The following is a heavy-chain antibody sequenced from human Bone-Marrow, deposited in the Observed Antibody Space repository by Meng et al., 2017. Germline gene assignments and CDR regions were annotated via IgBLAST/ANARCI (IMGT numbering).Heavy chain of an antibody. V-gene: IGHV3-33*01. CDR2: IWYDGSNK. J-gene: IGHJ4*02. CDR3: ATGAEGLLWFGESGFDY. D-gene: IGHD3-10*01. CDR1: GFTFSSYG. Sequence: GESLKISCAASGFTFSSYGMHWVRQAPGKGLEWVAVIWYDGSNKYYADSVKGRFTISRDNSKNTLYLQMNSLRAEDTAVYYCATGAEGLLWFGESGFDYWGQGTLVTVSS.